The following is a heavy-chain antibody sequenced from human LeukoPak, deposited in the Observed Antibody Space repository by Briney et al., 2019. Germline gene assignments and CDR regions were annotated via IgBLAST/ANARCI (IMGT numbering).Heavy chain of an antibody. D-gene: IGHD6-19*01. V-gene: IGHV3-74*01. CDR3: ARSRWLDAFDY. J-gene: IGHJ4*02. CDR2: INSDGSTT. CDR1: GFTFSSYW. Sequence: GGSLRLSCAASGFTFSSYWMHWVRQAPGKGLVWVSRINSDGSTTTYADSVRGRFTISRDNAKNTLYLQMNSLRADDTAVYYCARSRWLDAFDYWGQGTLVTVSS.